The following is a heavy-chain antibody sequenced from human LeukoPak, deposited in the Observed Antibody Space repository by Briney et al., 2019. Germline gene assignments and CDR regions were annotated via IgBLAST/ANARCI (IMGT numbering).Heavy chain of an antibody. Sequence: PGRSLRLSCAASGFTFDDYAMHWVRQAPGKGLEWVSGISWNSGSIGYADSVKGRFTISRDNAKNSLYLQMNSLRAEDTALYYCAKGIGGRYCSSTSCYRKMAFDIWGQGTMVTVSS. CDR2: ISWNSGSI. CDR3: AKGIGGRYCSSTSCYRKMAFDI. V-gene: IGHV3-9*01. J-gene: IGHJ3*02. D-gene: IGHD2-2*01. CDR1: GFTFDDYA.